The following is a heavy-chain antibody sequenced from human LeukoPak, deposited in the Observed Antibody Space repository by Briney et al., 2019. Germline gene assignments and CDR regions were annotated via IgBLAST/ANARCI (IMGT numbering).Heavy chain of an antibody. CDR3: ASVLGYCSGGSCSSYYYGMDV. D-gene: IGHD2-15*01. CDR2: IYYSGST. V-gene: IGHV4-59*01. Sequence: KASETLSLTCTVSGGSISSYYWSWIRQPPGKGLEWIGYIYYSGSTNYNPSLKSRVTISVDTSKNQFSLKLSSVTAADTAVYYCASVLGYCSGGSCSSYYYGMDVWGQGTTVTVSS. J-gene: IGHJ6*02. CDR1: GGSISSYY.